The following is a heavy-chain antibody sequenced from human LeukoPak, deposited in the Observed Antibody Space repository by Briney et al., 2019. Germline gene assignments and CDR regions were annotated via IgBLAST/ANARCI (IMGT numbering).Heavy chain of an antibody. CDR3: ARDRGSVVVITVDY. CDR2: ISSSGSTI. Sequence: GGSLRLSCAASGFIFSSYSMNWVRQAPGKGLEWVSYISSSGSTIYYADSVKGRFTISRDNAKNSLYLQMNSLTAEDTAVYYCARDRGSVVVITVDYWGQGTLVTVSS. J-gene: IGHJ4*02. CDR1: GFIFSSYS. D-gene: IGHD2-21*01. V-gene: IGHV3-48*04.